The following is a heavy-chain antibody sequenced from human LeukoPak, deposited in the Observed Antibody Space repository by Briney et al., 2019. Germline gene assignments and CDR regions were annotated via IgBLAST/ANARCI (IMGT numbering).Heavy chain of an antibody. CDR1: GFTFSYYP. D-gene: IGHD1-26*01. J-gene: IGHJ4*02. CDR2: IGSASGTK. CDR3: AKDQRWESPHYLDS. V-gene: IGHV3-23*01. Sequence: GGSPRLSCVASGFTFSYYPLSRVRQAPGKGLEWVAAIGSASGTKYYADSVKGRFAISRDDSKSTLYLQMSSLRGEDTAAYYCAKDQRWESPHYLDSWGQGTLVTVSS.